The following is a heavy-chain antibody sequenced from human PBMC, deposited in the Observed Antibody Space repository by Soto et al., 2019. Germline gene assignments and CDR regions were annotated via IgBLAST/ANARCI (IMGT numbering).Heavy chain of an antibody. CDR3: ARGGPRNWFDP. CDR2: IYYSGST. V-gene: IGHV4-59*01. J-gene: IGHJ5*02. Sequence: TSETLSLTCTVSGGSISSYYWSWIRQPPGKGLEWIGYIYYSGSTNYNPSLKSRVTISVDTPKNQFSLKLSSVTAADTAVYYCARGGPRNWFDPWGQGTLVTVSS. CDR1: GGSISSYY.